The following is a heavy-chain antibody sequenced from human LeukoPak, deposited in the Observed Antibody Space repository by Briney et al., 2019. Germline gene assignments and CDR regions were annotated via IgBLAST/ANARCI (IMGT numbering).Heavy chain of an antibody. V-gene: IGHV1-46*01. D-gene: IGHD3-22*01. CDR1: GYTFTSYY. CDR2: INPSGGST. CDR3: ARGREDITMIVVVVFDY. Sequence: ASVKVSCKASGYTFTSYYMHWVRQAPGQGLEWMGIINPSGGSTSYAQKFQGRVTMTRDTSISTAYMELSRLRSDDTAVYYCARGREDITMIVVVVFDYWGQGTLVTVSS. J-gene: IGHJ4*02.